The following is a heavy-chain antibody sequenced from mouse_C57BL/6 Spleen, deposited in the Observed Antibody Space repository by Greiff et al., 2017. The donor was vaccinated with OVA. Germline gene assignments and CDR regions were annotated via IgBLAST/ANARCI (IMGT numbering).Heavy chain of an antibody. J-gene: IGHJ2*01. CDR3: ARGGYSNYVGFDY. CDR1: GYTFTDYY. D-gene: IGHD2-5*01. Sequence: VQLQQSGPELVKPGASVKISCKASGYTFTDYYMNWVKQSHGKSLEWIGDINPNNGGTSYNQKFKGKATLTVDKSSSTAYMELRSLTSEDSAVYYCARGGYSNYVGFDYWGQGTTLTVSS. V-gene: IGHV1-26*01. CDR2: INPNNGGT.